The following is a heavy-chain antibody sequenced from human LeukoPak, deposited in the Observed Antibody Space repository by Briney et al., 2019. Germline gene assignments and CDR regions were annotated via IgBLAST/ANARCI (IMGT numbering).Heavy chain of an antibody. CDR3: ARSTDMVRGVIGY. CDR2: IYYSGST. V-gene: IGHV4-31*03. Sequence: PSETLSLTSTVSGGSISSGGYYWTWIRQHPGKGLEWIGYIYYSGSTYYNPSLKSRLTISIDTSKNQFSLKLSSVTAADTAVYYCARSTDMVRGVIGYWGQGTLVTVSS. CDR1: GGSISSGGYY. D-gene: IGHD3-10*01. J-gene: IGHJ4*02.